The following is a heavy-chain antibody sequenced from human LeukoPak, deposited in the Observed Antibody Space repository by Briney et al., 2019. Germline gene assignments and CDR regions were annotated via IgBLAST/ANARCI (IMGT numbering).Heavy chain of an antibody. J-gene: IGHJ3*02. V-gene: IGHV4-30-4*08. D-gene: IGHD3-3*01. CDR3: ARVTIFAEHAFDI. CDR2: IYYSGST. CDR1: GGSISSSSYY. Sequence: SETLSLTCTVSGGSISSSSYYWGWIRQPPGKGLEWIGYIYYSGSTYYNPSLKSRVTISVDTSKNQFSLKLSSVTAADTAVYYCARVTIFAEHAFDIWGQGTMVTVSS.